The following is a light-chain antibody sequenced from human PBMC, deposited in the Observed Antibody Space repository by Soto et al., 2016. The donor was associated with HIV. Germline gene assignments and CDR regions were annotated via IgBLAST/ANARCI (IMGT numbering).Light chain of an antibody. V-gene: IGKV1-5*03. J-gene: IGKJ1*01. CDR2: KAS. CDR3: QQYNSYPWT. CDR1: QSINKW. Sequence: DIRMTQSPSTLSASLGDRVTITCRASQSINKWLAWYQQKPGKAPNLLIYKASTSQSGVPSTFSGSGSGTEFTLIISSLQHDDFATYYCQQYNSYPWTFGQGTKVEIK.